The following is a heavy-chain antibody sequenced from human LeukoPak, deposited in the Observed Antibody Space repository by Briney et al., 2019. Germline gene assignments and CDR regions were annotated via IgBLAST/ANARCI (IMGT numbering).Heavy chain of an antibody. J-gene: IGHJ3*02. CDR1: GFTFSSYE. Sequence: GGSLRLSCAASGFTFSSYEMNWVRQAPGKGLEWVGRIKSKTEGGTTDYAAPVKGRFTISRDDSKNTLYLQMNSLKTEDTAVYYCTTDAGGGTQLWYYGAFDIWGQGTMVTVSS. CDR2: IKSKTEGGTT. CDR3: TTDAGGGTQLWYYGAFDI. D-gene: IGHD5-18*01. V-gene: IGHV3-15*01.